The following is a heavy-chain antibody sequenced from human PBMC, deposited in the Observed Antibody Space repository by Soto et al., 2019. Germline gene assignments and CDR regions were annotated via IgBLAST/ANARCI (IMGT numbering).Heavy chain of an antibody. J-gene: IGHJ6*02. CDR2: IIPIFGTA. D-gene: IGHD2-15*01. CDR1: GGAFSSYA. V-gene: IGHV1-69*12. CDR3: ASVETQRYYYGMDV. Sequence: QVQLVQSGAEVNKPGSSVKVSCKASGGAFSSYAISWVRQAPGQGLEWMGGIIPIFGTADYAQKFQGRVTITAEESTSTAYMELSSLRSEDTAVYYCASVETQRYYYGMDVWGQENTVTVSS.